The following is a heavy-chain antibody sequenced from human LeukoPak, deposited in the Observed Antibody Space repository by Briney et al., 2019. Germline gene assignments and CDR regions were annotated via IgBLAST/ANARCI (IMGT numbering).Heavy chain of an antibody. D-gene: IGHD6-19*01. CDR1: GFTFGDYT. CDR2: IRNKVYGGTA. CDR3: SRSLTTGWYGWLNP. Sequence: GRSLRLSCIGSGFTFGDYTINWVRQAPGKGLEWVGFIRNKVYGGTAEYDASVKGRFIISRDDSKSIAYLQMNSLKTEDTGIYYCSRSLTTGWYGWLNPWGQGTLVTVSS. V-gene: IGHV3-49*04. J-gene: IGHJ5*02.